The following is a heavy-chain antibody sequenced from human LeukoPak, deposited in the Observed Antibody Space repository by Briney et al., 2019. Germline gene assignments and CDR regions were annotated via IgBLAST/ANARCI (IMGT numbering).Heavy chain of an antibody. Sequence: ASVTVSFTSSGYTFTIYYMHWVRQAPGQGLEWMGIINPSGGSTSYAQKFQGRVTMTRDTSTSTVYMELSSLRSEDTAVYYCARCLMGELTPFDYWGQGTLVTVSS. V-gene: IGHV1-46*01. D-gene: IGHD3-16*01. CDR3: ARCLMGELTPFDY. CDR2: INPSGGST. J-gene: IGHJ4*02. CDR1: GYTFTIYY.